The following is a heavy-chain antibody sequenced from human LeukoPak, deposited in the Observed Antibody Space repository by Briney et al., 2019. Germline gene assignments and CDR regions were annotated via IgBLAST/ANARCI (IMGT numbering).Heavy chain of an antibody. CDR2: IGSTI. D-gene: IGHD1-26*01. CDR3: ARDRGIVGTTGYYYMDV. Sequence: TGGSLRLSCVASGFSLSDYYMSWIRQAPGKGLEWVSYIGSTIYYADSVKGRLTISRDNAKNSLYLQINSLRAEDTAVYYCARDRGIVGTTGYYYMDVWGKGTTVTVSS. CDR1: GFSLSDYY. V-gene: IGHV3-11*04. J-gene: IGHJ6*03.